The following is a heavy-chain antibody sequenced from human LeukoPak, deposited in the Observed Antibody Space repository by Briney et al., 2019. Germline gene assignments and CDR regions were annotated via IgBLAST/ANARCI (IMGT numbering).Heavy chain of an antibody. CDR1: GFTFTTYW. CDR2: IKQDGTEK. Sequence: PGGSLRLSCAASGFTFTTYWMSWGRQAPGKGLEWVANIKQDGTEKYYVDSVKGRFTISRDNARNSLELQMNSLRVEDTAVYYCAKVAKYYYGSETYYFFEQWGQGTPVTASS. J-gene: IGHJ4*02. V-gene: IGHV3-7*01. D-gene: IGHD3-10*01. CDR3: AKVAKYYYGSETYYFFEQ.